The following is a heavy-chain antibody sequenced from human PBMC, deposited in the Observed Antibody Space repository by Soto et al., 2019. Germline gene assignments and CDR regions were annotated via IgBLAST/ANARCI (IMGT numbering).Heavy chain of an antibody. Sequence: GASVKVSCKASGYTFTSYAMHWVRQAPGQRLEWMGWINAGNGNTKYSQKFQGRVTITRDTSASTAYMELSSLRSEDTAVYYCARFWAARPAMYNWFDPWGQGTLVTVSS. D-gene: IGHD6-6*01. CDR2: INAGNGNT. CDR3: ARFWAARPAMYNWFDP. J-gene: IGHJ5*02. CDR1: GYTFTSYA. V-gene: IGHV1-3*01.